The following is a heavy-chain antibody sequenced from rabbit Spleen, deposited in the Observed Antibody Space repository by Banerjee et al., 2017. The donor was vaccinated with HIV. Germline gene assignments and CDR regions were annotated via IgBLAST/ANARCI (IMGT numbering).Heavy chain of an antibody. J-gene: IGHJ6*01. CDR2: IYAITGKD. CDR1: GIDFSSGFY. CDR3: ARDLTEFIGWNFGW. Sequence: QEQLEESGGDLVKPGGTLTLTCKASGIDFSSGFYMCWVRQAPGKGLEWIACIYAITGKDVYANWAKGRSTCSKTSSTTVTLQMTSLTAADTATYFCARDLTEFIGWNFGWWGPGTLVTVS. D-gene: IGHD4-1*01. V-gene: IGHV1S45*01.